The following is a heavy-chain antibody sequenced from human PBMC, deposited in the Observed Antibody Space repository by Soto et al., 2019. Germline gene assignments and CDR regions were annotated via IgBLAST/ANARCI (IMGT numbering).Heavy chain of an antibody. V-gene: IGHV4-31*03. Sequence: SETLSLTCTVSGCSINSGGYYWSWIRQHPGKGLEWIGYIYYSGSSYYNPSLKSRFTISVYTSKNQFSLKLSSVTAADTAVYYCARYTATSELNWFYPWGQGTLVTVSS. J-gene: IGHJ5*02. CDR2: IYYSGSS. CDR1: GCSINSGGYY. CDR3: ARYTATSELNWFYP. D-gene: IGHD5-18*01.